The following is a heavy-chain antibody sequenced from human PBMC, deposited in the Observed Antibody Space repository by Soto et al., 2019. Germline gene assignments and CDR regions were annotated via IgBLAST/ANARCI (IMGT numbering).Heavy chain of an antibody. CDR1: GYTFTSYG. Sequence: ASVKVSCKASGYTFTSYGISLVREAPGQGLERMGWISAYNGNTNYAQKLQGRVTMTTDTSTSTAYMELRGLRSDDTAVYYCARDRYYDILTGYYGGQHFDYWGQGTLVTVSS. J-gene: IGHJ4*02. D-gene: IGHD3-9*01. CDR3: ARDRYYDILTGYYGGQHFDY. CDR2: ISAYNGNT. V-gene: IGHV1-18*01.